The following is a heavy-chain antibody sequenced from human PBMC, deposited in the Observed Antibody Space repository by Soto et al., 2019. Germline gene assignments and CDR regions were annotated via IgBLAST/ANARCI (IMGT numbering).Heavy chain of an antibody. CDR1: GFTFSTYG. J-gene: IGHJ6*02. V-gene: IGHV3-33*01. D-gene: IGHD5-12*01. CDR3: VRAAGYSDNDYVYYYGMDV. CDR2: VWYDGRNK. Sequence: QVQLVESGGGVVQPGRSLRLSCAASGFTFSTYGMNWVRQAPGKGLEWVALVWYDGRNKDYADSVKGRFTISRDNSKNTLYLQMNSLRDEDTAVYYCVRAAGYSDNDYVYYYGMDVWGQGTTVTVSS.